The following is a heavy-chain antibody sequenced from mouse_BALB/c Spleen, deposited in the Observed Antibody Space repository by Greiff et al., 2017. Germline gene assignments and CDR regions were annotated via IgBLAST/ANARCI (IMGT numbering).Heavy chain of an antibody. CDR1: GYNFTSYW. CDR3: AREGIYDGFDY. J-gene: IGHJ2*01. Sequence: QVQLKQPGAELVKPGTSVKLSCKASGYNFTSYWINWVKLRPGQGLEWIGDIYPGSGSTNYNEKFKSKATLTVDTSSSTAYMQLSSLASEDSALYYCAREGIYDGFDYWGQGTTLTVSS. V-gene: IGHV1-55*01. D-gene: IGHD2-3*01. CDR2: IYPGSGST.